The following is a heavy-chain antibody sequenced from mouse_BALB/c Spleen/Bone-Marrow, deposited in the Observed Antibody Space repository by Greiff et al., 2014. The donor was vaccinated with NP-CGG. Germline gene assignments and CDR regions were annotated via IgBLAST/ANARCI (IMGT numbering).Heavy chain of an antibody. CDR2: TYPGTGST. Sequence: VQLQQSGAELVRPGASVKLSCKTSGYIFTSYWIHWVKQRSGQGLEWIARTYPGTGSTYYNEKSKGKATLTADKSSSTAYIQLSSLKSEDSAVYFCARTVNPAMDYWGQGTSVTVSS. CDR3: ARTVNPAMDY. V-gene: IGHV1S132*01. J-gene: IGHJ4*01. CDR1: GYIFTSYW.